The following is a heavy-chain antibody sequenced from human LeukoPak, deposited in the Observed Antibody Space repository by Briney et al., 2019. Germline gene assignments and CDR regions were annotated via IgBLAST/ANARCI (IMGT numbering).Heavy chain of an antibody. V-gene: IGHV3-21*01. CDR1: GFTFSSYS. CDR3: ARVAVAGNRYYYYYMDV. J-gene: IGHJ6*03. Sequence: GGSLRLSCAASGFTFSSYSMNWVRQAPGKGLEWVSSISTSSSYIYYADSAKGRFTISRDNAKNSLYLQMNSLRAEDTGVYYCARVAVAGNRYYYYYMDVWGKGTTVTVSS. CDR2: ISTSSSYI. D-gene: IGHD6-19*01.